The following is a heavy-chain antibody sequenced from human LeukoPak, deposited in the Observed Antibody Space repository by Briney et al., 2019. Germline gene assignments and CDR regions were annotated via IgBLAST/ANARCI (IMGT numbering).Heavy chain of an antibody. CDR1: VFTFSSYG. CDR2: IWYDGSNK. Sequence: GRSLRLSCAASVFTFSSYGMHWVRQAPGKGLEGVAVIWYDGSNKYYADSVKGRFTISRDNSKNTLYLQMNSLRAEDTAVYYCARAEGYYDSSGNDAFDIWGQGTMVTVSS. CDR3: ARAEGYYDSSGNDAFDI. D-gene: IGHD3-22*01. V-gene: IGHV3-33*01. J-gene: IGHJ3*02.